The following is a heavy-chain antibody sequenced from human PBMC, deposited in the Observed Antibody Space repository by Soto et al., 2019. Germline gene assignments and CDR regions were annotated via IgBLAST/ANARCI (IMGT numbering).Heavy chain of an antibody. V-gene: IGHV1-69*01. Sequence: SVNVSCKASRGGFRSYSISWLRQAQGQGLEWMGGIIPIFGTANYAQKFQGRVTITADESTSTAYMELSSLRSEDTAVYYCARHNRYYYDSSGSNPPMYYWGQGTLVTVSS. CDR3: ARHNRYYYDSSGSNPPMYY. J-gene: IGHJ4*02. D-gene: IGHD3-22*01. CDR1: RGGFRSYS. CDR2: IIPIFGTA.